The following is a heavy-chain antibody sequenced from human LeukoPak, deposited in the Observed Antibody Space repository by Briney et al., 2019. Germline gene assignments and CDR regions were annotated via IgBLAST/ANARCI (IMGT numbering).Heavy chain of an antibody. Sequence: GGSLRLSCAASGFTFSSYSMNWVRQAPGNRLEWVSSISSSSSYIYYADSVKGRFTISRDNAKNSLYLQMNSLRAEDTAVYYCARDPGSYFDYWGQGTLVTVSS. CDR2: ISSSSSYI. J-gene: IGHJ4*02. D-gene: IGHD3-10*01. V-gene: IGHV3-21*01. CDR3: ARDPGSYFDY. CDR1: GFTFSSYS.